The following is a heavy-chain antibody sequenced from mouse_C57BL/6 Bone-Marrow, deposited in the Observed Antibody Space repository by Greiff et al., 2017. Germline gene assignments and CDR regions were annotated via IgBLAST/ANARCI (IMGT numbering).Heavy chain of an antibody. CDR3: ANLITTVVATGGYYYAMDY. CDR1: GFSLTSYG. D-gene: IGHD1-1*01. CDR2: IWRGGST. J-gene: IGHJ4*01. Sequence: QVQLKQSGPGLVQPSQSLSITCTVSGFSLTSYGVHWVRQSPGKGLEWLGVIWRGGSTDYNAAFMSRLSITKDNSKSQVFFKMNSLQADDTAIYYCANLITTVVATGGYYYAMDYWGQGTSVTVSS. V-gene: IGHV2-5*01.